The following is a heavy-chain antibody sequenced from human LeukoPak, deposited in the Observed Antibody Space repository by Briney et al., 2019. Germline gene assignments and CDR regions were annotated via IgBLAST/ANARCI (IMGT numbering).Heavy chain of an antibody. J-gene: IGHJ4*02. CDR2: IYYSGST. Sequence: SETLSLTCTVSGVSISSSSYYWGWIRQPPGKGLEWIGSIYYSGSTYYNPSLKSRVTISVDTSKNQFSLKLSSVTAADTAVYYCATLDTAMVFRGFDYWGQGTLVTVSS. CDR3: ATLDTAMVFRGFDY. CDR1: GVSISSSSYY. V-gene: IGHV4-39*01. D-gene: IGHD5-18*01.